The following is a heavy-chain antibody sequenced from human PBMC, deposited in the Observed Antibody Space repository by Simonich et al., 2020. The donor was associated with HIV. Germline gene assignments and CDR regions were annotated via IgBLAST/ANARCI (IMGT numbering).Heavy chain of an antibody. CDR1: GGSFSGYY. V-gene: IGHV4-34*01. D-gene: IGHD4-17*01. CDR3: ARRHPTTVTTPYFDY. CDR2: INPIGST. J-gene: IGHJ4*02. Sequence: QVQLQQWGAGLLKPSETLSLTCAVYGGSFSGYYWSWIRQPPGKGLEWIGEINPIGSTNYNPSLKSRVTISVDTSKNQFSLKLSSVTAADTAVYYCARRHPTTVTTPYFDYWGQGTLVTVSS.